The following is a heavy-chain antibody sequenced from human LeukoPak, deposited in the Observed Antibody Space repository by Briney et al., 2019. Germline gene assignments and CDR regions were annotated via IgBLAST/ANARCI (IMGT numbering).Heavy chain of an antibody. CDR2: IYYSGST. CDR3: ARGDLDGYYMDV. D-gene: IGHD3/OR15-3a*01. CDR1: GGSISSYY. V-gene: IGHV4-59*12. J-gene: IGHJ6*03. Sequence: SETLSLTCTVSGGSISSYYWSWIRQPPGKGLEWIGYIYYSGSTNYNPSLKSRVTISVDTSKNQFSLKLSSVTAADTAVYYCARGDLDGYYMDVWGKGTTVTVSS.